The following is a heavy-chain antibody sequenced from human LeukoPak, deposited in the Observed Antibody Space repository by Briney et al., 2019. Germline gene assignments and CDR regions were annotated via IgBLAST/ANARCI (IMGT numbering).Heavy chain of an antibody. CDR3: ARRGPVSGWFGD. CDR2: IYPGDSDT. V-gene: IGHV5-51*01. Sequence: GESLKISCSGSGYNFSNYRIGWVRQTPGKGLEWMGIIYPGDSDTRYSPSFQGQVTVSADKSISTAYLQWGSLKASDTAMYYCARRGPVSGWFGDWGQGTLVTVSS. J-gene: IGHJ4*02. CDR1: GYNFSNYR. D-gene: IGHD6-19*01.